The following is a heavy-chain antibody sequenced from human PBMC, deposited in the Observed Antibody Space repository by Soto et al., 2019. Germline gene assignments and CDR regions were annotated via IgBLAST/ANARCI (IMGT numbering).Heavy chain of an antibody. CDR1: GGSMISYY. CDR2: IYYAGST. V-gene: IGHV4-59*08. CDR3: ARGLRGSLVRGVITAATDAFDI. Sequence: PSETLSLTCTVSGGSMISYYWSWIRQPPGRGLEWIGFIYYAGSTKYNPSLNSRVTISVDTSKNQFSLTPSSVTAADTAVYYCARGLRGSLVRGVITAATDAFDIWGQGTMVTVSS. J-gene: IGHJ3*02. D-gene: IGHD3-10*01.